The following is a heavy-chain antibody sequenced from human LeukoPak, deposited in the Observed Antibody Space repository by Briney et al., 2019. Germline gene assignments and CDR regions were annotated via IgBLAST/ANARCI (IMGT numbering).Heavy chain of an antibody. CDR1: GYTFTSYS. CDR2: INPRDGGI. D-gene: IGHD6-19*01. CDR3: AREVGPYKQWLARNQYYYYYGMDV. Sequence: ASVTVSCKASGYTFTSYSMHWVRQAPGQGLEWVGIINPRDGGISYAQRLQGRITVTMDTSTSTVYMELSSLRSEDTAVYYCAREVGPYKQWLARNQYYYYYGMDVWGQGTTVTVSS. V-gene: IGHV1-46*04. J-gene: IGHJ6*02.